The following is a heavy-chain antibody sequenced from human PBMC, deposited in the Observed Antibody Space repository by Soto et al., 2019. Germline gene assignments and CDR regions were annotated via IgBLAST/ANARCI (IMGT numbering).Heavy chain of an antibody. D-gene: IGHD2-15*01. J-gene: IGHJ4*02. CDR2: IWPADSDT. V-gene: IGHV5-51*01. CDR3: ASGSRDCSGGSCYSH. Sequence: PGESLKISRKASGYDFARQWIGWVRQLPAKGFEGMGIIWPADSDTRYNPTFEGQVTISADQSITTAYLQWGSLKASDTAIYYCASGSRDCSGGSCYSHWGQGTLVTVSS. CDR1: GYDFARQW.